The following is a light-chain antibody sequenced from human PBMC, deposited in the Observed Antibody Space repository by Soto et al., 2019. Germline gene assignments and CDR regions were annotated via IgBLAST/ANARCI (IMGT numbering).Light chain of an antibody. CDR2: GAS. Sequence: EIGLTQSPATLSLSPGERATLSCRASQSVSSSYLAWYQQKPGQAPRLLIYGASSKATGIPDRFSGSGSGTDFTLTISRLVPEDFAVYYCQQYGSSPRTFGQGTKVAIK. J-gene: IGKJ1*01. CDR1: QSVSSSY. CDR3: QQYGSSPRT. V-gene: IGKV3-20*01.